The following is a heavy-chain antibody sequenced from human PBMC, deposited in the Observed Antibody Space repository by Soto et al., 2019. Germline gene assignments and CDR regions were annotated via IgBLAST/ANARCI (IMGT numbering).Heavy chain of an antibody. CDR1: GFTVSSNY. V-gene: IGHV3-53*01. Sequence: VQLVESGGGLIQPGGSLRLSCAASGFTVSSNYMSWVRQAPGKGLEWVSVIYSGGSTYYADSVKGRFTISRDNSKNTLYLQMNSLRAEDTAVYYCARGYYDSSGYYSMAGAFDIWGQGTMVTVSS. D-gene: IGHD3-22*01. J-gene: IGHJ3*02. CDR2: IYSGGST. CDR3: ARGYYDSSGYYSMAGAFDI.